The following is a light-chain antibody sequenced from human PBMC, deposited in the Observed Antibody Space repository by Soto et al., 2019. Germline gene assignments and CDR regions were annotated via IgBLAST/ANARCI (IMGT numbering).Light chain of an antibody. J-gene: IGKJ1*01. Sequence: IQVPQIPSSLSASVGDRDTITCRASQNINNWLAWYQFKPGKAPRLLIYKASSLETGVPSRFSGSGSGTEFTLTISGLQPDDFATYYCQQYDTFWTFGQGTTVDIE. CDR2: KAS. V-gene: IGKV1-5*03. CDR1: QNINNW. CDR3: QQYDTFWT.